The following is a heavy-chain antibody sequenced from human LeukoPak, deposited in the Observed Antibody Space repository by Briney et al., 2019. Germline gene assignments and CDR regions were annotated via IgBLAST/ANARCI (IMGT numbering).Heavy chain of an antibody. D-gene: IGHD3-22*01. CDR2: MNPNSGNT. V-gene: IGHV1-8*01. J-gene: IGHJ3*02. CDR3: ARGHHYYDGSGYDAFDI. Sequence: ASVKVACKASGYTFTSYDINWVRQATGQGLEWMGWMNPNSGNTGYAQKFQGRVTMTRNTSISTAYMELSSLRSEDTAVYYCARGHHYYDGSGYDAFDIWGQGTMVTVSS. CDR1: GYTFTSYD.